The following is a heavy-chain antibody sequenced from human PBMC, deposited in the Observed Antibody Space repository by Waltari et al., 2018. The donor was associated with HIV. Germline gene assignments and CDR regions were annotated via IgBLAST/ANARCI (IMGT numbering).Heavy chain of an antibody. CDR1: GGSISSGSYY. V-gene: IGHV4-61*02. CDR3: ARRGIQLWFYAFDI. J-gene: IGHJ3*02. Sequence: QVQLQESGPGLVKPSQTLSLTCTVSGGSISSGSYYWSWIRQPAGKGLEWIGRIYTSGSTNYNPSLKSRVTISVDTSKNQFSLKLSSVTAADTAVYCCARRGIQLWFYAFDIWGQGTMVTVSS. CDR2: IYTSGST. D-gene: IGHD5-18*01.